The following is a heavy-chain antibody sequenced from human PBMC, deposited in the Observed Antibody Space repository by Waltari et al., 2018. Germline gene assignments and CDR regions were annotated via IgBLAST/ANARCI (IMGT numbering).Heavy chain of an antibody. D-gene: IGHD6-13*01. V-gene: IGHV3-7*01. Sequence: EVQLVESGGGLVQPGGSLRLSCAASGFTFGIYSMSWVRQAPGKGVDWGANINQDGRAKKYVDSVKGRCSISRENAKNSLYLQRNSLRAEETAVYYCVRERQLAHWGQGTLVTVSS. CDR2: INQDGRAK. CDR3: VRERQLAH. J-gene: IGHJ5*02. CDR1: GFTFGIYS.